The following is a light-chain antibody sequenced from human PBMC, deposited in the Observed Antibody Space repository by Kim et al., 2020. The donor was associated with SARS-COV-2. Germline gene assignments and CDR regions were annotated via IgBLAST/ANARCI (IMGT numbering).Light chain of an antibody. Sequence: GETGRVTRGGNERGKIRVLCYQESPGHAPALVIYYTSDRPSGIPARFCGSNSGNTATLSIIRAEGGDESDYYCNVWDSTSDHYVFGSGTKVTVL. V-gene: IGLV3-21*04. CDR1: ERGKIR. CDR3: NVWDSTSDHYV. CDR2: YTS. J-gene: IGLJ1*01.